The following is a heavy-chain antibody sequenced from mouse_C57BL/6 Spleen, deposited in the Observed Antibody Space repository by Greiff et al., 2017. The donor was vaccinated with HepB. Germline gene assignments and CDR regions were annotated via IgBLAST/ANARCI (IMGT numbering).Heavy chain of an antibody. D-gene: IGHD2-4*01. J-gene: IGHJ4*01. CDR1: GYTFTSYW. V-gene: IGHV1-50*01. CDR3: ARRKGDYAYAMDY. CDR2: IDPSDSYT. Sequence: VQLQQPGAELVKPGASVKLSCKASGYTFTSYWMQWVKQRPGQGLEWIGEIDPSDSYTNYNQKFKGKATLTVDTSSSTAYMQLSSLTSEDSAVYYCARRKGDYAYAMDYWGQGTSVTVSS.